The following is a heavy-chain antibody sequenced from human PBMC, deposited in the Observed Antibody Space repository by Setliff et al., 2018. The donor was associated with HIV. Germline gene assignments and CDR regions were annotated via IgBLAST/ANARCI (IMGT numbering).Heavy chain of an antibody. V-gene: IGHV3-15*01. Sequence: GGSLRLSCTASGFTFTDAWLTWVRQAPGKGLEWVGRIKRRKDGGTTDYAAPVKGRFTISRDDSKDTLSLQMNNLKTEDTAMYYCTTDWGGGGGAPLDPWGQGTLVTVSS. CDR2: IKRRKDGGTT. CDR1: GFTFTDAW. D-gene: IGHD2-21*01. CDR3: TTDWGGGGGAPLDP. J-gene: IGHJ5*02.